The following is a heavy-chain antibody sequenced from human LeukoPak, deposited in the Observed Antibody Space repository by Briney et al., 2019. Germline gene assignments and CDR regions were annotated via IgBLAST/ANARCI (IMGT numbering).Heavy chain of an antibody. CDR2: IYYDGSNK. Sequence: QPGGSLRLSCAASGFTFSNYGMHWVRQAPGKGLEWVALIYYDGSNKYYADSVKGRFTISRDNSKSTLYLQMNSLRAEDTAVYYCANNFDYWGQGTLVTVSS. CDR3: ANNFDY. CDR1: GFTFSNYG. J-gene: IGHJ4*02. V-gene: IGHV3-33*06.